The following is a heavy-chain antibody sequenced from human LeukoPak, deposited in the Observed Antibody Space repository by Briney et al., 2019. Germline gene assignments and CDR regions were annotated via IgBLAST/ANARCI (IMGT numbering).Heavy chain of an antibody. CDR1: GYTFTSNA. CDR2: VSGYNGNT. J-gene: IGHJ4*02. CDR3: ARDPPALFYFDY. Sequence: GASVKVSCKASGYTFTSNAVSWVRQAPGQGLEWMGWVSGYNGNTNYAQKFQGRVTMTTDTFTSTAYMELTSLRSDDTAVYCCARDPPALFYFDYWGQGTLVTVPS. V-gene: IGHV1-18*01.